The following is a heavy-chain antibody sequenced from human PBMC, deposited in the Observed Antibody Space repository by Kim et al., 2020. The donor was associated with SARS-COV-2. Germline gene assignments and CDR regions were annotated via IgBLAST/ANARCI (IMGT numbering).Heavy chain of an antibody. J-gene: IGHJ4*02. Sequence: QRFQGRVTMARDTSISTAYMELSRLRSDDTAVYYCARVEVLDSSGYIDYWGQGTLVTVSS. CDR3: ARVEVLDSSGYIDY. V-gene: IGHV1-2*02. D-gene: IGHD3-22*01.